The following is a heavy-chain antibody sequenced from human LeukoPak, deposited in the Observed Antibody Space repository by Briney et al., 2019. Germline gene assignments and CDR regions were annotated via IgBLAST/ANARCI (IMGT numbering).Heavy chain of an antibody. V-gene: IGHV4-59*01. CDR3: ARDDSTDDSNYNYYGTDV. CDR2: IYNIGST. Sequence: SETLSLTCTVSGASISSYYWTWIRQPPGKGLEWIGFIYNIGSTSYNPSLKSRVTMSVDTSKNQFSLKLSSVTAADTAVYYCARDDSTDDSNYNYYGTDVWGQGTTVTVSS. D-gene: IGHD5-24*01. J-gene: IGHJ6*02. CDR1: GASISSYY.